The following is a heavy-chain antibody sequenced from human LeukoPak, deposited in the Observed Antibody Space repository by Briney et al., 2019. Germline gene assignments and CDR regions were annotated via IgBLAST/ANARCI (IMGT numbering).Heavy chain of an antibody. V-gene: IGHV4-61*01. J-gene: IGHJ6*02. Sequence: PSETLSLTCTVSGGSVNSGTYYWTWIRQPPGKGLEWIGYIYYSGSTNYNPSLKSRLTISMDTSKNHFSLNLRSVTAANTAVYYCAKLNPMTLAGSSRYYSMDVWGHGTAVTVSS. CDR1: GGSVNSGTYY. CDR3: AKLNPMTLAGSSRYYSMDV. D-gene: IGHD3-10*01. CDR2: IYYSGST.